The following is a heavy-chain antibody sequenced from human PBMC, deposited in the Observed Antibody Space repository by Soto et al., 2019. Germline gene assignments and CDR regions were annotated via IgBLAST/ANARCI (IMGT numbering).Heavy chain of an antibody. D-gene: IGHD2-8*02. CDR1: GFTFGGSA. Sequence: GGSLRLSCAASGFTFGGSAMHWVRQASGKGLEWVGHIRSKTNSYATAYAESVKGRFTISRDDSMNTAYLQMNSLKTEDTPVYYCTRHTDVVRGLVVPTDYNFDYWGQGTPVTVSS. CDR3: TRHTDVVRGLVVPTDYNFDY. CDR2: IRSKTNSYAT. V-gene: IGHV3-73*01. J-gene: IGHJ4*02.